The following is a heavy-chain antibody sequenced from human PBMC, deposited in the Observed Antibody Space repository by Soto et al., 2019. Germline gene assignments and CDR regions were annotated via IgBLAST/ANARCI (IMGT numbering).Heavy chain of an antibody. CDR2: IIPIFGTA. D-gene: IGHD1-26*01. V-gene: IGHV1-69*13. J-gene: IGHJ4*02. Sequence: GASVKVSCKASGGTFSSYAISWVRQAPGQGLEWMGGIIPIFGTANYAQKFQGRVTITADESTSTAYMELSSLRSEDTAVYYCARGPGSYYVSVYFDYWGQGTLVTVSS. CDR1: GGTFSSYA. CDR3: ARGPGSYYVSVYFDY.